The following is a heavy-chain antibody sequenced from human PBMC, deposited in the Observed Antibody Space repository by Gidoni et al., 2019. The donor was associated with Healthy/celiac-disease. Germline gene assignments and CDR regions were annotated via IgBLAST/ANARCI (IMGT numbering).Heavy chain of an antibody. J-gene: IGHJ6*02. CDR3: ARDRVLDSLYYYYGMDV. CDR2: IYTRGST. Sequence: QVQLQESGPGLVKPSQTLSLTCTFSGGSTSSGTYYWSWIRQPAGKGLEWIGRIYTRGSTNYNPSLKSRVTIAVDTSKNQFSLKLSSVTAADTAVYYCARDRVLDSLYYYYGMDVWGQGTTVTVSS. D-gene: IGHD2-15*01. CDR1: GGSTSSGTYY. V-gene: IGHV4-61*02.